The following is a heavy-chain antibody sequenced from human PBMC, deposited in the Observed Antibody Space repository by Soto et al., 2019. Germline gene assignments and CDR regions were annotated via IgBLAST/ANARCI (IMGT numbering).Heavy chain of an antibody. V-gene: IGHV3-48*01. Sequence: EVQLVESGGGLVQPGGSLRLSCAASGFTFSSYSVNWVRQAPGKGLEWVSHISSSSGSIYYADSVKGRFTFSRDNGKNALFLQMSSLRVEDTAVYYCATDLRWSFDYWGQGTLVTVSS. CDR1: GFTFSSYS. D-gene: IGHD6-13*01. CDR2: ISSSSGSI. J-gene: IGHJ4*02. CDR3: ATDLRWSFDY.